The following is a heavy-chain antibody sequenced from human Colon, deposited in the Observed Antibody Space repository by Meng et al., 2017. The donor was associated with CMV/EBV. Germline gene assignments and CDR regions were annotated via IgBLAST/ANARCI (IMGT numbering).Heavy chain of an antibody. Sequence: GGSLRLSCEASGYDFNSHWIGWVRQTPGKGLEWMGINYPADSATEYSPSFQGQVTMSADESSSTAYLQWNSLKASDTAMFYCARLAPERSYEADIRDYFNYGMDVWGQGTTVTVSS. CDR2: NYPADSAT. D-gene: IGHD3-10*01. CDR3: ARLAPERSYEADIRDYFNYGMDV. V-gene: IGHV5-51*01. CDR1: GYDFNSHW. J-gene: IGHJ6*02.